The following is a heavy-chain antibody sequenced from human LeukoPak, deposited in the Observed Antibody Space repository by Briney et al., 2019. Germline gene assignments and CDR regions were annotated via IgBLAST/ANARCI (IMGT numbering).Heavy chain of an antibody. J-gene: IGHJ4*02. V-gene: IGHV3-48*02. Sequence: GGSLRLSCAASGFTFSSYSMNWVRQAPGKGLEWVSYISSSTNTIYYADSVKGRFTISRDNAKNSLYLQMNSLRDEDTAVYYCARDGDCSGGRCYSGWYYFDYWGQGTLVTVSS. CDR1: GFTFSSYS. CDR3: ARDGDCSGGRCYSGWYYFDY. CDR2: ISSSTNTI. D-gene: IGHD2-15*01.